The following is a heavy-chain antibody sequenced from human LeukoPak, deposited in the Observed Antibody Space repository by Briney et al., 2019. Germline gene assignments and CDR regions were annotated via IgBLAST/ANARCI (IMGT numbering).Heavy chain of an antibody. J-gene: IGHJ6*03. V-gene: IGHV1-18*01. CDR2: INPDNDNT. Sequence: GASVTVSSKASVYPFTINGIIWVRQAPGQGLGWMGWINPDNDNTEYGQTFQGRLTMTTDTSTSTIFMELRSLRSDDTAVYYCARVYGYYYYYMDVWGEGTTVTVSS. CDR3: ARVYGYYYYYMDV. CDR1: VYPFTING. D-gene: IGHD4-17*01.